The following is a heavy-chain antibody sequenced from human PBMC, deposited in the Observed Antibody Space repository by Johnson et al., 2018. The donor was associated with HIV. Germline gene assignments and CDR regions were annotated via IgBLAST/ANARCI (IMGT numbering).Heavy chain of an antibody. Sequence: VQLVESGGALVQPGGSLKLSCAGSGFTFSASAMHWVRQASGKGLEWVGRIRSNANNYATAYAASVKGRFSISRDDSKNTAYLQMRSLKTEDTSIYYCARLSGTYQTWGQGTMVTVSS. V-gene: IGHV3-73*01. D-gene: IGHD1-26*01. CDR1: GFTFSASA. CDR2: IRSNANNYAT. CDR3: ARLSGTYQT. J-gene: IGHJ3*01.